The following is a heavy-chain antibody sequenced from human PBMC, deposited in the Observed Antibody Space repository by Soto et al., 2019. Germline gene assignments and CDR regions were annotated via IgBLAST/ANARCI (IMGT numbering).Heavy chain of an antibody. D-gene: IGHD2-15*01. J-gene: IGHJ6*02. CDR3: ATSRVVVVVDATLDGSDYYGMDV. CDR1: GYTFTGYY. Sequence: GASVKVSCKASGYTFTGYYMHWVRQAPGQGLEWMGWINPNSGGTNYAQKFQGWVTMTRDTSISTAYMELSRLRSDDTAVYYCATSRVVVVVDATLDGSDYYGMDVWGQGTTVTVSS. V-gene: IGHV1-2*04. CDR2: INPNSGGT.